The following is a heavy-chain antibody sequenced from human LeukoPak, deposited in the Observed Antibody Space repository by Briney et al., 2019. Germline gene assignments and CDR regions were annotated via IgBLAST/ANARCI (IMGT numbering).Heavy chain of an antibody. CDR1: GGSISGYY. CDR3: ARVYYDFWSGYYSSGQWFDP. J-gene: IGHJ5*02. D-gene: IGHD3-3*01. V-gene: IGHV4-59*01. Sequence: PSETLSLTCTVSGGSISGYYWSWIRQAPGKGLEWFGYIHYSGSTNYNPSLKSRVTISVDTSKNQFSLKLSSVTAADTAVYYCARVYYDFWSGYYSSGQWFDPWGQGTLVTVSS. CDR2: IHYSGST.